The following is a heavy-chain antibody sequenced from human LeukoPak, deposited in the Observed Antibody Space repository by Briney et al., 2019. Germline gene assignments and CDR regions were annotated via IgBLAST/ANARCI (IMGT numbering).Heavy chain of an antibody. Sequence: PGGSLRLSCAASGFTLSTYWMSWVRQAPGKGLEWVANTNQEGSEKYYVDSVKGRFTISKDNAKNSLYLQMNNLRAEDTAVYYCARDPKWLDYWGQGTLVTVSS. D-gene: IGHD5-12*01. CDR2: TNQEGSEK. CDR3: ARDPKWLDY. CDR1: GFTLSTYW. V-gene: IGHV3-7*01. J-gene: IGHJ4*02.